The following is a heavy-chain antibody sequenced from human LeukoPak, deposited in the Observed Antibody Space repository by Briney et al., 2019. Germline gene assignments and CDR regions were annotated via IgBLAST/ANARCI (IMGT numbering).Heavy chain of an antibody. V-gene: IGHV4-34*01. CDR3: ARVGTGSGSYYIDY. D-gene: IGHD3-10*01. J-gene: IGHJ4*02. Sequence: SETLSLTCAVYGGSFSGYYWSWIRQPPGKGLEWIGEINHSGSTNYNPSLKSRVTISVDTSKNQFSLKLSSVTAADTAVYYCARVGTGSGSYYIDYWGQGTLVTDSS. CDR2: INHSGST. CDR1: GGSFSGYY.